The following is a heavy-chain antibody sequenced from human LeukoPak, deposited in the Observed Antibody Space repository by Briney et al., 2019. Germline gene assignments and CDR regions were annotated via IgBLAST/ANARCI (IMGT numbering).Heavy chain of an antibody. CDR1: GGSIGSSSYY. Sequence: SETLSLTCTVSGGSIGSSSYYWGWIRQPPGKGLEWIGSIYYSGSTYYNPSLKSRVTISVDTSKNQFSLKLSSVTAADTAVYYCARPQWFQVLDFLYRGQGTLVTVSS. V-gene: IGHV4-39*01. CDR2: IYYSGST. J-gene: IGHJ4*02. D-gene: IGHD2-2*01. CDR3: ARPQWFQVLDFLY.